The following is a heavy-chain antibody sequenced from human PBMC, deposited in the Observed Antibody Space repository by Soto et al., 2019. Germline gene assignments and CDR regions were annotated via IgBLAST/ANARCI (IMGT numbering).Heavy chain of an antibody. J-gene: IGHJ5*02. CDR1: GYAFGDYD. Sequence: QVQLVQSGAEVQRPGASVKVSCRASGYAFGDYDISWVRQAPGQGLEWMGWMNPNSANTGYAQKSQGRVSMTRDMCISTAYMELSRLRPDNTAIYYCARMATYGTLKWFDPWGQGALVTVSS. CDR2: MNPNSANT. D-gene: IGHD1-1*01. CDR3: ARMATYGTLKWFDP. V-gene: IGHV1-8*01.